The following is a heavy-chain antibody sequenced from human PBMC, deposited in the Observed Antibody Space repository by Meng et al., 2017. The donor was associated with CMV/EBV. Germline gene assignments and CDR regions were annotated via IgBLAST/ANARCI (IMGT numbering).Heavy chain of an antibody. J-gene: IGHJ4*02. CDR3: ARGDYFDY. V-gene: IGHV3-30-3*01. Sequence: QVQLVESGGGVVQPGRSLRLSCAASGFTFSSYAMHWVRQAPGKGLEWVAVISYDGSNKYYADSVKGRFTISRDNSKNTLYLQMNSLRAKDTAVYYCARGDYFDYWGQGTLVTVSS. CDR1: GFTFSSYA. CDR2: ISYDGSNK.